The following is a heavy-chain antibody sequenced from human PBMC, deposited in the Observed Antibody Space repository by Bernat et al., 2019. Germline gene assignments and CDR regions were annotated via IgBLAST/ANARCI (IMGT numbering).Heavy chain of an antibody. CDR2: ISGSGGST. CDR1: GFIFSSYA. CDR3: ARSSQWLVRWFDP. J-gene: IGHJ5*02. Sequence: EVQLLESGGGLEQPGGSLRLSCAASGFIFSSYAMSWVRQAPGKGLEWVSAISGSGGSTYYAASVKGRFTISRDNSKNTLYLQMNRLRAEDTAVYYCARSSQWLVRWFDPWGQGTLVTVSS. D-gene: IGHD6-19*01. V-gene: IGHV3-23*01.